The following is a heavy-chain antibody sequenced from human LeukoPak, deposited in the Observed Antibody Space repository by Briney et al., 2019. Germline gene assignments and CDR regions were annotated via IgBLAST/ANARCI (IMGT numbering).Heavy chain of an antibody. J-gene: IGHJ5*02. CDR3: ARHTRDSYVWGSYRSNWFDP. Sequence: PSETLSLTCTVSGGSISSSSYYWGWIRQPPGKGLEWIGSIYYSGSTYYNPSLKSRVTISVDTSKNQFSLKLSSVTAADTAVYYCARHTRDSYVWGSYRSNWFDPWGQGTLVTVSS. CDR2: IYYSGST. CDR1: GGSISSSSYY. V-gene: IGHV4-39*01. D-gene: IGHD3-16*02.